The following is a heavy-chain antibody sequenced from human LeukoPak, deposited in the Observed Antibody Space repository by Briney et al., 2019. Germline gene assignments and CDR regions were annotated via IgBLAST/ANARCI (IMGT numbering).Heavy chain of an antibody. V-gene: IGHV3-23*01. CDR1: GFAFSNYA. CDR3: AKGNYYYYMDV. CDR2: ISGSGDKT. J-gene: IGHJ6*03. Sequence: PGGSLRLSCAASGFAFSNYAMTWVRQAPGKGLQWVSAISGSGDKTYYGDSVKGRFTISRDNSKNTLYLQMNSLRAEDTAVYYCAKGNYYYYMDVWGKGTTVTVSS.